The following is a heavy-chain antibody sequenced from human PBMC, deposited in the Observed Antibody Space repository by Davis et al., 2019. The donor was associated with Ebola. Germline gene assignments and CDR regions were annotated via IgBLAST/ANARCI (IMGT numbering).Heavy chain of an antibody. CDR1: GYTFTSYY. Sequence: AASVKVSCKASGYTFTSYYMHWVRQAPGQGLEWMGIINPSGGSTSYAQKFQGRVTMTRDTSTSTLYMELSSLRSEDTAVYFCARTSIVGTSTTASDIWGQGTMVTVSS. CDR2: INPSGGST. V-gene: IGHV1-46*01. CDR3: ARTSIVGTSTTASDI. J-gene: IGHJ3*02. D-gene: IGHD1-26*01.